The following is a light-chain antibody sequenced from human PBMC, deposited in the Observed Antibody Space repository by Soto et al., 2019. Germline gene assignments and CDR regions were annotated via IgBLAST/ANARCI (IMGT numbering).Light chain of an antibody. CDR1: QGISSY. CDR3: QQLNNFPRT. CDR2: GAS. Sequence: DIQLTQSPSFLSASVGDRVIITCRASQGISSYLAWYQQRPGKAPKLLMYGASTLQSGVPSRFSGSASGTTFTLTINNLQPEDFATYYCQQLNNFPRTFGQGTNVE. V-gene: IGKV1-9*01. J-gene: IGKJ1*01.